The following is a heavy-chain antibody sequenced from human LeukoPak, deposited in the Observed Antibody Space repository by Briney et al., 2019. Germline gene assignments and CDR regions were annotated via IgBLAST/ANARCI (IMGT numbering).Heavy chain of an antibody. V-gene: IGHV4-34*01. CDR3: ARSSRTIFGVVIIPFDY. Sequence: SETLSLTCAVYGGSFSGYYRSWIRQPPGKGLEWIGEINHSGSTNYNPSLKSRVTISVDTSKNQFSLKLSSVTAADTAVYYCARSSRTIFGVVIIPFDYWGQGTLVTVSS. J-gene: IGHJ4*02. CDR2: INHSGST. CDR1: GGSFSGYY. D-gene: IGHD3-3*01.